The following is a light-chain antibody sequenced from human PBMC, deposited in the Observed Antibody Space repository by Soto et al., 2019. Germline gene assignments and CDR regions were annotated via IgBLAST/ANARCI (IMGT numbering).Light chain of an antibody. CDR3: SSYAGSNNPLYV. J-gene: IGLJ1*01. CDR2: EVS. CDR1: SSDVGGYNY. Sequence: QSALTQPPSASGSPGQSVTISCTGTSSDVGGYNYVSWYQQHPGKAPKLMIYEVSKRPSRVPDRFSGSKSGNTASLTVSGLQAEDEADYYCSSYAGSNNPLYVFGTGTKLTVL. V-gene: IGLV2-8*01.